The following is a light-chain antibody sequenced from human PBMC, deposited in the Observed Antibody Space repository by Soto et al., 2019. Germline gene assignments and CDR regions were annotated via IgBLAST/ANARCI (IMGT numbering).Light chain of an antibody. CDR3: QQYGSSPPYT. Sequence: EIVLTQSPGTLSLSPGERAILSCRASQSVSSSYLAWCQQKPGQAPRLLIYGASSRATGIPDSFSGSGSGTDFTLTISRLEPEDFAVYYCQQYGSSPPYTFGQGTKLEIK. CDR1: QSVSSSY. J-gene: IGKJ2*01. V-gene: IGKV3-20*01. CDR2: GAS.